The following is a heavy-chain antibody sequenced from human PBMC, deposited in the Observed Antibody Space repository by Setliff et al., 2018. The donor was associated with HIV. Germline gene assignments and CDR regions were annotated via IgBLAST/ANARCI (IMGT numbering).Heavy chain of an antibody. CDR3: ARGHEWLRI. D-gene: IGHD5-12*01. J-gene: IGHJ4*02. CDR2: INHSGST. Sequence: SETLSLTCAVYGGSFSGYYWTWIRQPPGKGLEWIGEINHSGSTNYNPSLKSRVTISVDKSKSQFSLKVRSVTAADTAVYYCARGHEWLRIWGQGMLVTVSS. CDR1: GGSFSGYY. V-gene: IGHV4-34*01.